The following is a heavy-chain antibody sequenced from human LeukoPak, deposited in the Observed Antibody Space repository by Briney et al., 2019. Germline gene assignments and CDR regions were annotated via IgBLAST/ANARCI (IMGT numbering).Heavy chain of an antibody. J-gene: IGHJ4*02. D-gene: IGHD6-13*01. V-gene: IGHV4-59*01. CDR3: ARGDSSSWFRYLDD. CDR2: IYYSGST. CDR1: RGSLSSYY. Sequence: SQTLSLTCTVSRGSLSSYYWSWVRQPPGKGLEWSVYIYYSGSTNYNPYLKGRVTISVDTSKSQFSLKLSCVTAEDTAVYYCARGDSSSWFRYLDDWGQGTLVTVSS.